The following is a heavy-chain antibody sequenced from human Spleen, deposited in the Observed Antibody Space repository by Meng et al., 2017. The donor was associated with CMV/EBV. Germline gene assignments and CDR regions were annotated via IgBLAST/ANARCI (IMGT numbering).Heavy chain of an antibody. CDR2: ISDRGNYI. D-gene: IGHD2-2*01. CDR3: ARVRVVVQPAANGDSFDI. J-gene: IGHJ3*02. V-gene: IGHV3-21*01. CDR1: GFTFRSYA. Sequence: GESLKISCAASGFTFRSYAMNWVRRAPGKGLEWVSSISDRGNYIYSAESVKGRFTISRDDAKNSLFLQMNSLRAADTAVYYCARVRVVVQPAANGDSFDIWGQGTMVTVSS.